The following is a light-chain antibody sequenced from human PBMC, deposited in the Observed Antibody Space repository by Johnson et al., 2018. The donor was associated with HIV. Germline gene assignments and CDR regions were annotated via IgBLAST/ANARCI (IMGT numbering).Light chain of an antibody. Sequence: HSVLTQPPSVSAAPGQKVTISCSGSSSNIGNNYVSWYQQLPGTAPRLLIYDNNKRPSGIPDRFSGSKSGTSATLGITGLQTGDEADYYCGTWDSSLSHYVFGTGTKVTVL. V-gene: IGLV1-51*01. CDR2: DNN. CDR3: GTWDSSLSHYV. CDR1: SSNIGNNY. J-gene: IGLJ1*01.